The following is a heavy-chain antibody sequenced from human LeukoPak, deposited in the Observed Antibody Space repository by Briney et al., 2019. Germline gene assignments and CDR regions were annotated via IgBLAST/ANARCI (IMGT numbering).Heavy chain of an antibody. J-gene: IGHJ6*03. CDR3: AGGYRIRYYMDV. V-gene: IGHV4-59*12. Sequence: SETPSLTCTVSGGSMSSYYWSWIRQPPGKGLEWITYIYYSGDTSYNPSLKSRVTISVDRSKSQFSLKLSSVTAADTAVYYCAGGYRIRYYMDVWGKGTTVTVSS. CDR1: GGSMSSYY. D-gene: IGHD3-16*01. CDR2: IYYSGDT.